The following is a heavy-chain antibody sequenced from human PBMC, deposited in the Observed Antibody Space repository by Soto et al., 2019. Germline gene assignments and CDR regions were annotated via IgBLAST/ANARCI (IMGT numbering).Heavy chain of an antibody. Sequence: EVQLLESGGGLVQPGGTLRLSCAASGFTFSGHTMSWVRQGPGKGLEWVSGVMGGGGGTYYADSVKGGFTISRDNSKNPPYLPMDRLRAEDPAVYYCAKGEGYCGTSGCFGYFAYWGQGTLVTVSS. CDR2: VMGGGGGT. V-gene: IGHV3-23*01. D-gene: IGHD2-2*01. CDR1: GFTFSGHT. J-gene: IGHJ4*02. CDR3: AKGEGYCGTSGCFGYFAY.